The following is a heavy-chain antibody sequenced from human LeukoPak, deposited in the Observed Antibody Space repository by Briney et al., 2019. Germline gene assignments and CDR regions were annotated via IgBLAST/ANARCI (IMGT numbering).Heavy chain of an antibody. Sequence: APLKGSCKASCFPLSSFAVRWVRAAPRHRGEWVGWISAYNGNTNYAQKFQGRINMTIDTSTTTAYMELRSLRSDDTAVYYCARRSIVPNWYYYGMDVWGKGTTVTVSS. CDR2: ISAYNGNT. D-gene: IGHD3-16*02. CDR1: CFPLSSFA. J-gene: IGHJ6*04. V-gene: IGHV1-18*04. CDR3: ARRSIVPNWYYYGMDV.